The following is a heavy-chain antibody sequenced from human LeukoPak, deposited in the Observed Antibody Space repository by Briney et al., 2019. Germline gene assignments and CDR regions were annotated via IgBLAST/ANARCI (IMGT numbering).Heavy chain of an antibody. V-gene: IGHV4-34*01. CDR3: ARRREGSYYYGSGSYYRD. CDR1: GGSFSGYY. Sequence: SETLSLTCAVYGGSFSGYYWSWIRQPPGKGLEWIGEINHSGSTNYNPSLKSRVTISVDTSKNQFSLKLSSVTAADTAVYYCARRREGSYYYGSGSYYRDWGQGTLVTVSS. CDR2: INHSGST. J-gene: IGHJ4*02. D-gene: IGHD3-10*01.